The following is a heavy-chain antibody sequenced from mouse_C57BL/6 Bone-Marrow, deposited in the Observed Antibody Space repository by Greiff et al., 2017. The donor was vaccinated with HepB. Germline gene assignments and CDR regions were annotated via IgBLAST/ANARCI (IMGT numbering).Heavy chain of an antibody. CDR3: ARGDYGGHYFDY. D-gene: IGHD1-1*01. CDR1: GFTFSDYY. CDR2: INYDGSST. J-gene: IGHJ2*01. Sequence: VQPVESEGGLVQPGSSMKLSCTASGFTFSDYYMAWVRQVPEKGLEWVANINYDGSSTYYLDSLKSRFIISRDNAKNILYLQMSSLKSEDTATYYCARGDYGGHYFDYWGQGTTLTVSS. V-gene: IGHV5-16*01.